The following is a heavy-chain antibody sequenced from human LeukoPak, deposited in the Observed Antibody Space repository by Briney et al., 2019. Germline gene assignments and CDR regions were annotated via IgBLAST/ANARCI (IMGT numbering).Heavy chain of an antibody. V-gene: IGHV4-59*01. CDR1: GGSIRSYY. CDR3: ARGRDQIDY. J-gene: IGHJ4*02. D-gene: IGHD2-2*01. CDR2: IYYSGST. Sequence: PSETLSLTCTVSGGSIRSYYWSWIRQPPGKGLEWIGYIYYSGSTNYNPSLKSRVTISVDTSKNQFSLKLSSVTAADTAVYYCARGRDQIDYWGQGTLVTVSS.